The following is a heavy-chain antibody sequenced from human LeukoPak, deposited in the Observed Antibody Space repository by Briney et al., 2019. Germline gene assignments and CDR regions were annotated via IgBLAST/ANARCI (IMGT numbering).Heavy chain of an antibody. CDR2: ISAYNGNT. CDR3: ARAAILYDAFDI. D-gene: IGHD3-10*01. CDR1: GGTFSSYA. V-gene: IGHV1-18*01. Sequence: ASVKVSCKASGGTFSSYAISWVRQAPGQGLEWMGWISAYNGNTNYAQKLQGRVTMTTDTSTSTAYMELRSLRSDDTAVYYCARAAILYDAFDIWGQGTMVTVSS. J-gene: IGHJ3*02.